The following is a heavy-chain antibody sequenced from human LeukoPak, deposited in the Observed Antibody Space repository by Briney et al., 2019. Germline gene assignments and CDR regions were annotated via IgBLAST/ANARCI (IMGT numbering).Heavy chain of an antibody. CDR1: GFTFSSYA. Sequence: PGGSLRLSCAASGFTFSSYAMSWVRQAPGKGLEWVSAISGSGGSTYYADSVKGRFTISRDNSKNTLCLQMNSLRAEVTAVYYCAKVAIAANYYFDYWGQGTLVTVSS. CDR2: ISGSGGST. V-gene: IGHV3-23*01. CDR3: AKVAIAANYYFDY. D-gene: IGHD6-6*01. J-gene: IGHJ4*02.